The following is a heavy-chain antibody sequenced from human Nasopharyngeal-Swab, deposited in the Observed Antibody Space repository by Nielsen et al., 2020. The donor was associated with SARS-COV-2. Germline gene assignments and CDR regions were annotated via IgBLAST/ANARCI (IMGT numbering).Heavy chain of an antibody. Sequence: SVKVSCKASGGTFSSYAISWVRQAPGQGLEWMGGIIPIFGTANYAQKFQGRVTITADKSTSTAYMELSSLRSEDTAVYYCARAKGGWYFDRCFDYWGQGTLVTVSS. D-gene: IGHD6-19*01. V-gene: IGHV1-69*06. CDR1: GGTFSSYA. J-gene: IGHJ4*02. CDR2: IIPIFGTA. CDR3: ARAKGGWYFDRCFDY.